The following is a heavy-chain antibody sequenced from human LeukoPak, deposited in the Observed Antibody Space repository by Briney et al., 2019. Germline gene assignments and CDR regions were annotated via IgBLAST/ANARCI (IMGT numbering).Heavy chain of an antibody. D-gene: IGHD2-21*02. CDR2: IRYDGSNK. V-gene: IGHV3-30*02. J-gene: IGHJ4*02. CDR3: AKDPGLTLQIAYCGGDCYSY. CDR1: GFTFSSYW. Sequence: GGSLRLSCAASGFTFSSYWMSWVRQAPGKGLEWVAFIRYDGSNKYYADSVKGRFTISRDNSKNTLYLQMNSLRAEDTAVYYCAKDPGLTLQIAYCGGDCYSYWGQGTLVTVSS.